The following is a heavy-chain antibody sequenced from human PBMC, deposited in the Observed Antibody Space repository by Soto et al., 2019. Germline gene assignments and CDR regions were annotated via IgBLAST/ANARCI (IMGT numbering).Heavy chain of an antibody. CDR2: TYYSGST. D-gene: IGHD2-21*02. V-gene: IGHV4-30-4*01. Sequence: SETLSLTCTVSGGSISSGDYYWSWIRQPPGKGLEWIGYTYYSGSTYYNPSLKSRVTISVDTSKNQFSLKLSSVTAADTAVYYCARDQLVVVTSYYGMDVWGQGTTVTVSS. CDR3: ARDQLVVVTSYYGMDV. J-gene: IGHJ6*02. CDR1: GGSISSGDYY.